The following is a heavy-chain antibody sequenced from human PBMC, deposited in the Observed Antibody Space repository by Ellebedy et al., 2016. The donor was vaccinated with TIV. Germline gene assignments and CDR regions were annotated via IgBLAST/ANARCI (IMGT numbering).Heavy chain of an antibody. CDR3: ARDLEGRWYAFDI. CDR2: IIPIFGTA. V-gene: IGHV1-69*06. CDR1: GGTFSSYA. J-gene: IGHJ3*02. Sequence: SVKVSXXASGGTFSSYAISWVRQAPGQGLEWMGGIIPIFGTANYAQKFQGRVTITADKSTSTAYMELSSLRSEDTAVYYCARDLEGRWYAFDIWGQGTMVTVSS. D-gene: IGHD6-13*01.